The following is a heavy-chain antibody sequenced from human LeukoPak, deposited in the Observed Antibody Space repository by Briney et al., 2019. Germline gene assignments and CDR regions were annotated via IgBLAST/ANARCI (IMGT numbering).Heavy chain of an antibody. J-gene: IGHJ4*02. V-gene: IGHV3-23*01. CDR2: ISGSGGSR. CDR1: GFTFSSYA. D-gene: IGHD5-18*01. Sequence: GGSLRLSCAASGFTFSSYAMTWVRQAPGKGLEWVSSISGSGGSRDYADSVKGRFTISRDNSRSTLSLQMDSLRAEDTATYYCATYRQIQVPFEFWGQGTLVTVSS. CDR3: ATYRQIQVPFEF.